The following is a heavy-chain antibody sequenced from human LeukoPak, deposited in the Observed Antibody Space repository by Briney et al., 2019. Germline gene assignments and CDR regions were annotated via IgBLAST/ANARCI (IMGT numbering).Heavy chain of an antibody. J-gene: IGHJ4*02. CDR2: FITGVIST. Sequence: GGSLRLSCAASGFTFSNYAMSWVRQAPGKGLEWVSGFITGVISTYYADSVKGRFTISRDNSKNTLYLQMNSLRAEDTAVYYCAKSVYDRYYGSGSYGTYYFDYWGQGTLVTVSS. V-gene: IGHV3-23*01. CDR1: GFTFSNYA. D-gene: IGHD3-10*01. CDR3: AKSVYDRYYGSGSYGTYYFDY.